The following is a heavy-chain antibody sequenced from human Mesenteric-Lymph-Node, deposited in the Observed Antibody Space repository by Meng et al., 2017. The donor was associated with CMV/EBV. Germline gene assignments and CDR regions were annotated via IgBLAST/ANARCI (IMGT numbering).Heavy chain of an antibody. CDR2: IRNDGSNG. D-gene: IGHD3-16*01. J-gene: IGHJ4*02. CDR3: ARGFWGEWSGYFDY. CDR1: GFGRTIHDIFSTYG. Sequence: GESLKISCVASGFGRTIHDIFSTYGMHWVRQGPDKGLEWVAFIRNDGSNGYYADSVKGRFIISRDNSKNTLYLQMNSLRVEDTAVYYCARGFWGEWSGYFDYWGQGTLVTVSS. V-gene: IGHV3-30*02.